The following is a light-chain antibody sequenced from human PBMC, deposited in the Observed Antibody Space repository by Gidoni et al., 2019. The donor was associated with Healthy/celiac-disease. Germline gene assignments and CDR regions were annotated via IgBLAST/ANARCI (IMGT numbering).Light chain of an antibody. V-gene: IGKV3-20*01. Sequence: EIVLTPSPGTLSLSPGERATLSCRASQSVSSSYLAWYQQKPGQAPRLLIYGASSRATGIPDRFSGSGSGTDFTLTISRLEPEDVAVYYCQQYGSSLFTFGPGTKVDIK. J-gene: IGKJ3*01. CDR1: QSVSSSY. CDR3: QQYGSSLFT. CDR2: GAS.